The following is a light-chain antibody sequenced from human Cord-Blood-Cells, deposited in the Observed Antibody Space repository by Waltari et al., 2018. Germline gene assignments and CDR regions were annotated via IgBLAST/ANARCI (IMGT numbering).Light chain of an antibody. CDR2: RNN. CDR3: AAWDDSLSGYV. J-gene: IGLJ1*01. CDR1: SSNIGSTY. Sequence: QSVLTPPPSASGPPGQRVTIPCSGSSSNIGSTYVYWYQQLPGTAPKLLIYRNNQRPSGVPDRFSGSKSGTSASLAISGLRSEDEADYYCAAWDDSLSGYVFGTGTKVTVL. V-gene: IGLV1-47*01.